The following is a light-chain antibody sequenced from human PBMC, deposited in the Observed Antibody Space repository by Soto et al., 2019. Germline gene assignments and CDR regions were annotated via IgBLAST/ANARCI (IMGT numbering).Light chain of an antibody. CDR3: MLYMGVGLVV. V-gene: IGLV8-61*01. J-gene: IGLJ2*01. CDR1: SGSVSTTYY. Sequence: QTVVTQETSFSVSPGGTVTLTCGLTSGSVSTTYYPSWYQQTPGQAPRTLIYSTNIRSSGVPDRFSGSILGNKAALTITGAQADDESDYHCMLYMGVGLVVFGGGTKLTVL. CDR2: STN.